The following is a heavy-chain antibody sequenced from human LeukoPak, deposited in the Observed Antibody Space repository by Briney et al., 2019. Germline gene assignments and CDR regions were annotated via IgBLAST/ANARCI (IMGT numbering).Heavy chain of an antibody. CDR3: GREDIVNDAFDI. CDR1: GFTFCSYA. Sequence: PGRSLRLYCAASGFTFCSYAMHWVPQAPGKGLEWVAVISCDGSNKYYADSVKRRFTISRDNSENTMYLQMNSLRAEDTAVYYCGREDIVNDAFDIWGQGTMVTVSS. CDR2: ISCDGSNK. D-gene: IGHD3-16*02. V-gene: IGHV3-30-3*01. J-gene: IGHJ3*02.